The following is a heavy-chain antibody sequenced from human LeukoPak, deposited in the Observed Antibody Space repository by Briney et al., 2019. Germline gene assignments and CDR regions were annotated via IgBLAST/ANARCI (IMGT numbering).Heavy chain of an antibody. Sequence: WGSLRLSCSASGFAFSSDAMHWVRQAPGRGQEWLAVISYDGSNEDHAESVRGRFTISRNSLRPEDTAVYYCARDLVYSSGWYAGELDHWGLGTLVIVSS. J-gene: IGHJ4*02. CDR3: ARDLVYSSGWYAGELDH. D-gene: IGHD6-19*01. V-gene: IGHV3-30*04. CDR1: GFAFSSDA. CDR2: ISYDGSNE.